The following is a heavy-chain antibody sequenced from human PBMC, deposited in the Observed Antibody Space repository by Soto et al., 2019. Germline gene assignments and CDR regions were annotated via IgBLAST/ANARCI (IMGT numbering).Heavy chain of an antibody. CDR2: IYYSGTT. CDR1: GGSVRSGSYY. V-gene: IGHV4-61*01. Sequence: SETLSLTCTVSGGSVRSGSYYWSWIRQPPGKGLEWIGYIYYSGTTNYNPSLKNRVTISVDTSKNQFSLKLSSVTAADTAVYYCARVEDYGDYFDYWGQGTLVTVSS. D-gene: IGHD4-17*01. J-gene: IGHJ4*02. CDR3: ARVEDYGDYFDY.